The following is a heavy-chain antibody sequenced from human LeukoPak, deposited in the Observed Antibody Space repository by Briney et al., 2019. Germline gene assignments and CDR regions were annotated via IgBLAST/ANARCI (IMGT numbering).Heavy chain of an antibody. CDR2: ISYDGSNK. CDR3: ARGGRRYDFDY. V-gene: IGHV3-30-3*01. D-gene: IGHD1-14*01. J-gene: IGHJ4*02. CDR1: GFTFSSYV. Sequence: GGSLRLSCVAPGFTFSSYVMHWVRQAPGKGLEWVAVISYDGSNKYYADSVKGRFTISRDNSKNTLYLQMNSLRAEDTAVYYCARGGRRYDFDYWGQGTLVTVSS.